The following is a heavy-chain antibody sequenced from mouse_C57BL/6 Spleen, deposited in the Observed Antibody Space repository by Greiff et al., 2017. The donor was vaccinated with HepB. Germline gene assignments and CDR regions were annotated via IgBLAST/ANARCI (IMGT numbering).Heavy chain of an antibody. V-gene: IGHV5-9-1*02. D-gene: IGHD2-4*01. CDR3: TRGGDDYDLFAY. CDR2: ISSGGDYI. J-gene: IGHJ3*01. Sequence: DVMLVESGEGLVKPGGSLKLSCAASGFTFSSYAMSWVRQTPEKRLEWVAYISSGGDYIYYADTVKGRFTISRDNARNTLYLQMSSLKSEDTAMYYCTRGGDDYDLFAYWGQGTLVTVSA. CDR1: GFTFSSYA.